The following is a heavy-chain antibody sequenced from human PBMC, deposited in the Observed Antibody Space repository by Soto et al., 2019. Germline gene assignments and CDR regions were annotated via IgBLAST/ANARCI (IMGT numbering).Heavy chain of an antibody. V-gene: IGHV4-59*12. Sequence: SETLSLTCTVSGGSISSYYWSWIRQPPGKGLEWIGYIYYSGNTNYNPSLKSRVTISVDTSKNQFSLKLSSVTAADTAVYYCARDPTPWGQGTLVTVSS. CDR3: ARDPTP. CDR2: IYYSGNT. J-gene: IGHJ5*02. CDR1: GGSISSYY.